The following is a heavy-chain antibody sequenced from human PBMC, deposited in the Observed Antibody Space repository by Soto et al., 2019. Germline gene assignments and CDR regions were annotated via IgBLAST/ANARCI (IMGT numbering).Heavy chain of an antibody. J-gene: IGHJ3*02. Sequence: ASVKVSCKVSGYTLTELSMHWVRQAPGKGLEWMGGFDPEDGETIYAQKFQGRVTMTEDTSTDTAYMELSSLRSEDTAVYYCATSTMIVVVPNAFDIWGQGTMVTVSS. V-gene: IGHV1-24*01. CDR1: GYTLTELS. CDR2: FDPEDGET. CDR3: ATSTMIVVVPNAFDI. D-gene: IGHD3-22*01.